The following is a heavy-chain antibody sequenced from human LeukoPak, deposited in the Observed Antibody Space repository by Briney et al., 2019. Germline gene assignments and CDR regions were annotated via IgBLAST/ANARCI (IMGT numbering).Heavy chain of an antibody. J-gene: IGHJ3*02. CDR3: ARHGVLDAFDI. V-gene: IGHV4-59*08. D-gene: IGHD3-10*01. CDR1: GGSISRYY. Sequence: PSETLSLTCTVSGGSISRYYWSWIRQPPGKGLEGIGYIYYSGSTHYNPSLKSRVTISVDTSKNQFSLKLSSVTAADTAVYYCARHGVLDAFDIWGQGTMVTVSS. CDR2: IYYSGST.